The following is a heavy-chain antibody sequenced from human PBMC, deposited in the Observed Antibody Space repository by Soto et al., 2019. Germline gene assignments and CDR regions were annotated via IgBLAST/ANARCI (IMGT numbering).Heavy chain of an antibody. CDR3: ARDRSNSPDYFDY. CDR1: GGSITSDDYY. D-gene: IGHD6-6*01. Sequence: PSETLSLTCTVSGGSITSDDYYWSWIRQPPGKGLEWIGYIYYSGSTYYNPSLKSRLFISLDTSKNQFSLKLSSVSAADTAVYYCARDRSNSPDYFDYWGQGTLVIVSS. V-gene: IGHV4-30-4*01. CDR2: IYYSGST. J-gene: IGHJ4*02.